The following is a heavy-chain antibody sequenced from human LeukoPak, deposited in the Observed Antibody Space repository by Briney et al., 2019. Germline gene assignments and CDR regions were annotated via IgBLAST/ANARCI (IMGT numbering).Heavy chain of an antibody. D-gene: IGHD5-24*01. CDR1: GFTFSSYA. Sequence: PGGSLRLSCAASGFTFSSYAMHWVRQAPGKGLEWVAVISYDGSNKYYADSVKGRFTISRDNSKNTLYLQMNSLRAEDTAVYYCARDRKGWTGGDGYKSPSLLFDYWGQGTLVTVSS. J-gene: IGHJ4*02. CDR2: ISYDGSNK. CDR3: ARDRKGWTGGDGYKSPSLLFDY. V-gene: IGHV3-30-3*01.